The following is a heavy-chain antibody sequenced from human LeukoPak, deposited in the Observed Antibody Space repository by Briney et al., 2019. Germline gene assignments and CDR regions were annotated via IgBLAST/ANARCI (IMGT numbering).Heavy chain of an antibody. Sequence: PGGSLRLSCAASGFSFSDYNMHWVRQAPGKGPEWISYITGSSASIYYSDSVKGRFTISRDNAKNSLYLQMNSLRAEDTAVYYCARDHTSGWLGYWGQGILVTVSS. CDR1: GFSFSDYN. J-gene: IGHJ4*02. V-gene: IGHV3-48*01. CDR2: ITGSSASI. D-gene: IGHD6-19*01. CDR3: ARDHTSGWLGY.